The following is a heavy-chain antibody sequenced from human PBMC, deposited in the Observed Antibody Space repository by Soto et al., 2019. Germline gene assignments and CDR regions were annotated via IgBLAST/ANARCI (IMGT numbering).Heavy chain of an antibody. D-gene: IGHD3-22*01. CDR1: GYRLFWVW. CDR3: ARSSDSSGLYFDY. V-gene: IGHV5-51*01. J-gene: IGHJ4*02. CDR2: IYPGDSDT. Sequence: GEALNICWKISGYRLFWVWIAWVRQKTGKGLEWMGIIYPGDSDTRYSPSFQGQVTISADKSISTAYLQWSSLKASDTAMYYCARSSDSSGLYFDYWGQGTLVTVSS.